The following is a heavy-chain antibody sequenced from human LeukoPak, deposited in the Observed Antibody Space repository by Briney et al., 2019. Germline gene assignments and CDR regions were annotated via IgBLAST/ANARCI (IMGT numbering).Heavy chain of an antibody. V-gene: IGHV4-61*01. D-gene: IGHD5-24*01. CDR3: GGGGRWLQFNY. J-gene: IGHJ4*02. CDR2: ISYSGST. CDR1: GGSVNSGTYY. Sequence: PSETLSLTCTVSGGSVNSGTYYWSWIRQPPGKGLEWIGYISYSGSTDYNPSLKSRVTISVDTSKNQFSLKLSSLTAADTAVYYWGGGGRWLQFNYWGQGTLVTVSS.